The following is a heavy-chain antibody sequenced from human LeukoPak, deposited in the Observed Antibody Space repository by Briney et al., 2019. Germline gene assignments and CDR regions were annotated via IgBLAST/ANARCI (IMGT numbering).Heavy chain of an antibody. Sequence: SVKVSCKASGGTFSSYAISWVRQAPGQGLEWMGGIIPIFGTANYAQKFQGRVTITADESTSTAYMELSSLRSEDTAVYYCARVAAVAGTVFGYFDYWGQGTLVTVSS. CDR3: ARVAAVAGTVFGYFDY. CDR2: IIPIFGTA. D-gene: IGHD6-19*01. CDR1: GGTFSSYA. J-gene: IGHJ4*02. V-gene: IGHV1-69*13.